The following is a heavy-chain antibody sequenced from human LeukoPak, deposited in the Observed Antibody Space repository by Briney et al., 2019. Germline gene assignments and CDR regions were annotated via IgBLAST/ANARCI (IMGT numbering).Heavy chain of an antibody. Sequence: SETLSLTCTVSGGSISSSSYYWGWIRQPPGKGLEWIGSIYYSGSTYYNPSLKSRVTISVDTSKNQFSPKLSSVTAADTAVYYCARRSGLGILYYFDYWGQGTLVTVSS. D-gene: IGHD7-27*01. CDR1: GGSISSSSYY. CDR3: ARRSGLGILYYFDY. J-gene: IGHJ4*02. V-gene: IGHV4-39*01. CDR2: IYYSGST.